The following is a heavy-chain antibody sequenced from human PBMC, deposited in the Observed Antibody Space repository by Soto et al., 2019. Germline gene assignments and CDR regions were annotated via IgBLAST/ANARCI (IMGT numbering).Heavy chain of an antibody. CDR1: GFTFSGSA. V-gene: IGHV3-73*01. Sequence: EVQLVESGGGLVQPGGSLKLSCAVSGFTFSGSAMHWVRQAFGKGLAWVGRIRSQSNSYATAYAASVKGRFTISRDDSKNTGYLQMNSLKTEDTAVYYGTRGDGDYVREYWGQGTLVTVSS. CDR3: TRGDGDYVREY. CDR2: IRSQSNSYAT. D-gene: IGHD4-17*01. J-gene: IGHJ4*02.